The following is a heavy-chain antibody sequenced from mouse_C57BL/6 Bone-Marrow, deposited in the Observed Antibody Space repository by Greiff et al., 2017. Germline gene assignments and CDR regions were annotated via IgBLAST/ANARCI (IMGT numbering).Heavy chain of an antibody. V-gene: IGHV1-82*01. CDR2: IYPGDGDT. CDR1: GYAFSSSW. J-gene: IGHJ4*01. D-gene: IGHD2-3*01. Sequence: QVQLKQSGPELVKPGASVKISCKASGYAFSSSWMNWVKQRPGKGLEWIGRIYPGDGDTNYNGKFKGKATLTADKSSSTAYMQLSSLTSEDSAVYFCARKTDGYYLMDYWGQGTSVTVSS. CDR3: ARKTDGYYLMDY.